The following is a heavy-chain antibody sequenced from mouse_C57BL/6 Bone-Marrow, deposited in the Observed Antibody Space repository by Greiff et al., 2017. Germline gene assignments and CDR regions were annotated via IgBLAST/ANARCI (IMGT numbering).Heavy chain of an antibody. V-gene: IGHV1-53*01. CDR3: ARKRELGPFDY. D-gene: IGHD4-1*01. CDR2: INPSNGGT. Sequence: VKLQESGTELVKPGASVKLSCKASGYTFTSYWMHWVKQRPGQGLEWIGNINPSNGGTNYNEKFKSKATLTVDKSSSTAYMQLSSLTSEDSAVYYCARKRELGPFDYWGQGTTLTVSS. CDR1: GYTFTSYW. J-gene: IGHJ2*01.